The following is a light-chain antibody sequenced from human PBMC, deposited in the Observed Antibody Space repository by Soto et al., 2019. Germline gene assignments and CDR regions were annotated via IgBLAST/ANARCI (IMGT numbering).Light chain of an antibody. J-gene: IGKJ5*01. CDR3: QQRSNWPIT. CDR1: QSVSSSS. Sequence: EIVLTQSPGTLSLSPGERATLSCRASQSVSSSSLVWYQQKPGQAPRLLIYDASNRATGIPARFSGSGSGTDFTLTISSLEPEDFAVYYCQQRSNWPITFGQGTRLEIK. CDR2: DAS. V-gene: IGKV3D-20*02.